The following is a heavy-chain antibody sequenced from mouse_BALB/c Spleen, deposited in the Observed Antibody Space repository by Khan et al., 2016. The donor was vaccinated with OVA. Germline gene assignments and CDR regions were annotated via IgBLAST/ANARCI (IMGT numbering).Heavy chain of an antibody. Sequence: VQLKQSGPGLVKPSQSLSLTCTVTGYSITSGYAWNWIRQFPGNKLEWMGYISYSDFTNYNPSLKSRISITRDTSKNQFFLQLSSVTTEDTATYYCARSNYYGYYFDYWGQGATLTVSS. CDR3: ARSNYYGYYFDY. CDR2: ISYSDFT. D-gene: IGHD1-1*01. J-gene: IGHJ2*01. V-gene: IGHV3-2*02. CDR1: GYSITSGYA.